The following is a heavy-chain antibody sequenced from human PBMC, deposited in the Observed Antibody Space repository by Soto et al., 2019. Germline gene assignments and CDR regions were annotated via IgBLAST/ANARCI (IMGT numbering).Heavy chain of an antibody. J-gene: IGHJ3*02. CDR3: AKDAVSYNGIYDPFDI. D-gene: IGHD1-1*01. CDR2: IDGDGSA. Sequence: EVQPLESGGGLVQPGGSLRLSCVASGFTLSNYAMSWVRQAPGKGLEWVSVIDGDGSAKFADSVKGRLTVSRDNSKNTLYLQMDSLRAEDTAIYYCAKDAVSYNGIYDPFDIWGRGTMVTVSS. CDR1: GFTLSNYA. V-gene: IGHV3-23*01.